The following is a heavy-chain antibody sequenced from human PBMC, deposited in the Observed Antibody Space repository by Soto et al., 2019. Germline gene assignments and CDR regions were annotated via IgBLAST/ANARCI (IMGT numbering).Heavy chain of an antibody. D-gene: IGHD6-19*01. CDR3: ARVGSSGWYYLDY. Sequence: SETLSLTCTVSGGSLSSYYWTWIRQPPGKGLEWIGYIYYSGSTNYNPTLKSRVTISVDTSKSQFSLKLSSVTAADTAVYYCARVGSSGWYYLDYWGQGTLVTVSS. J-gene: IGHJ4*02. V-gene: IGHV4-59*01. CDR1: GGSLSSYY. CDR2: IYYSGST.